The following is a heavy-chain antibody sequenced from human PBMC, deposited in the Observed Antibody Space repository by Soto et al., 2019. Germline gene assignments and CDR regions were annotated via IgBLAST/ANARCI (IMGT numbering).Heavy chain of an antibody. CDR3: SRDPVAYCGGDCRTFDY. Sequence: QVQLVESGGGVVQPGRSLRLSCAASGFTFSSYAMHWVRQAPGKGLEWVAVISYDGSNKYYADSVKGRFTISRDNSKNPLYLQISSLRAEDTAVYYCSRDPVAYCGGDCRTFDYWGQGTLVTVSS. D-gene: IGHD2-21*02. CDR2: ISYDGSNK. V-gene: IGHV3-30-3*01. CDR1: GFTFSSYA. J-gene: IGHJ4*02.